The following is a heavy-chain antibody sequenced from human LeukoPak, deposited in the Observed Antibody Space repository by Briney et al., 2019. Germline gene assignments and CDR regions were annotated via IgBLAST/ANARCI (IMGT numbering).Heavy chain of an antibody. CDR1: GFTFSDYG. V-gene: IGHV3-30*18. Sequence: GRSLRLSCAASGFTFSDYGMHWVRQAPGKGLEWVAVISYDGSTKFYADSVRGRFTISRDNSKNSLYLQMNSLRAEDTGVYHCAKDHLEGPGYNYGHFDYWGQGSLVTVSS. D-gene: IGHD5-18*01. CDR3: AKDHLEGPGYNYGHFDY. CDR2: ISYDGSTK. J-gene: IGHJ4*02.